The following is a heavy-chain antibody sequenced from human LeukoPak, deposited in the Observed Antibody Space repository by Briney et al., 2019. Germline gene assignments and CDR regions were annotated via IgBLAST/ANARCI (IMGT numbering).Heavy chain of an antibody. CDR1: GFTFSSHA. J-gene: IGHJ4*02. CDR3: ARDRFEVIAAAGNFDY. Sequence: GGSLRLSCAASGFTFSSHAMHWVRQAPGKGLEWVAVISYDGSNKYYADSVKGRFTISRDNSKNTLYLQMNSLRAEDTAVYYCARDRFEVIAAAGNFDYWGQGTLVTVSS. D-gene: IGHD6-13*01. CDR2: ISYDGSNK. V-gene: IGHV3-30-3*01.